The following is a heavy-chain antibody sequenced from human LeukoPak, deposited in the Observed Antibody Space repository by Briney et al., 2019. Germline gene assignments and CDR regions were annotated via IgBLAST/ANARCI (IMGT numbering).Heavy chain of an antibody. CDR2: IIPIFGTA. CDR1: GGTFSSYA. CDR3: AREYGSTTDHAFDI. Sequence: GASVKVSCKASGGTFSSYAISWVRQAPGQGLEWMGGIIPIFGTANYAQKFQGRVTITADESTSTAYMELSNLRSEDTAVYYCAREYGSTTDHAFDIWGQGTMVTVSS. V-gene: IGHV1-69*13. J-gene: IGHJ3*02. D-gene: IGHD1-1*01.